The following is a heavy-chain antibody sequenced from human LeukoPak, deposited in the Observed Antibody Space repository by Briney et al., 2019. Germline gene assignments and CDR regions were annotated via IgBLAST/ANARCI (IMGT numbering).Heavy chain of an antibody. CDR2: IIPIFGTA. CDR3: AKDRYGDYEAPFHYYMDV. D-gene: IGHD5-12*01. CDR1: GGTFSSYA. J-gene: IGHJ6*03. Sequence: SVKVSCKASGGTFSSYAISWVRQAPGQGLEWMGGIIPIFGTANYAQKLQGRVTITRDTSIDTAYMQLSRLRSDDTAVYYCAKDRYGDYEAPFHYYMDVWGKGTTVTISS. V-gene: IGHV1-69*05.